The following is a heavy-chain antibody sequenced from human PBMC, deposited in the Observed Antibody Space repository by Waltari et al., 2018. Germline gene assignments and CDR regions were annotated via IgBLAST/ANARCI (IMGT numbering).Heavy chain of an antibody. V-gene: IGHV1-69*08. J-gene: IGHJ3*02. CDR1: GGTFSSYA. Sequence: QVQLVQSGAEVKKPGSSVKVSCKASGGTFSSYAISWVRQAPGQGLEWMGRIIPIFGTANYAQKFQGRVTITADKSTSTAYMELSSLRSEDTAVYYCARAPSTYYYDSSGYYSDAFDIWGQGTMVTVSS. CDR3: ARAPSTYYYDSSGYYSDAFDI. D-gene: IGHD3-22*01. CDR2: IIPIFGTA.